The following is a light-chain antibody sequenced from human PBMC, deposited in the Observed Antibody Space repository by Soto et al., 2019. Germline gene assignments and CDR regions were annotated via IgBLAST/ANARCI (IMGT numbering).Light chain of an antibody. CDR3: SSYTSSSTYV. CDR1: SSDVGSYNR. V-gene: IGLV2-18*02. Sequence: QSVLTQPPSVSGSPGQSVTISCTGTSSDVGSYNRVSWHQQPPGTAPKVMIYDVSNRPSGVPDRFSGSKSGNTASLTISGLQAEDESDYYCSSYTSSSTYVFGTGTKLTVL. CDR2: DVS. J-gene: IGLJ1*01.